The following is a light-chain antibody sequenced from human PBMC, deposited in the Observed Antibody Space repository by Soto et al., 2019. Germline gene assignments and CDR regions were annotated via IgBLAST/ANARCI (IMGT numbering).Light chain of an antibody. V-gene: IGKV1-8*01. CDR2: AAS. CDR1: QGISSY. CDR3: QQYYSYLELT. J-gene: IGKJ4*01. Sequence: ALRMTQSPSSFSASTGDRVTITCRASQGISSYLAWYQQKPGKAPKLLIYAASTLQSGVPSRFSGSGSGTDFTLTISCLQSEDFATYYCQQYYSYLELTFGGGTKVEIK.